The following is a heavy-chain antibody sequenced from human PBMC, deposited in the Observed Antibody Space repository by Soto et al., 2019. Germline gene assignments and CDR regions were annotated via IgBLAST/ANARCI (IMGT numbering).Heavy chain of an antibody. CDR1: GGSISSSSYY. D-gene: IGHD3-10*01. CDR3: ARQVLLWFGELTDFDY. J-gene: IGHJ4*02. CDR2: IYYSGST. V-gene: IGHV4-39*01. Sequence: SETLSLTCTVSGGSISSSSYYWGWIRQPPGKGLEWIGSIYYSGSTYYNPSLKSRVTISVDTSKNQFSLKLSSVTAADTAVYYCARQVLLWFGELTDFDYWGQGTLVTVS.